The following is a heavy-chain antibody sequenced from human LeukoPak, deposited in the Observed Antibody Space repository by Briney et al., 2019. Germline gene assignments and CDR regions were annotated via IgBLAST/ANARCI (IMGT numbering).Heavy chain of an antibody. CDR2: ISYDGSNK. CDR3: ARDIVVVPAAIRYYGMDV. D-gene: IGHD2-2*02. V-gene: IGHV3-30-3*01. CDR1: GFTFSSYA. Sequence: GRSLRLSCAASGFTFSSYAMHWVRQAPGKGLEWVAVISYDGSNKYYADSVKGRFTTSRDNSKNTLYLQMNSLRAEDTAVYYCARDIVVVPAAIRYYGMDVWGQGTTVTVSS. J-gene: IGHJ6*02.